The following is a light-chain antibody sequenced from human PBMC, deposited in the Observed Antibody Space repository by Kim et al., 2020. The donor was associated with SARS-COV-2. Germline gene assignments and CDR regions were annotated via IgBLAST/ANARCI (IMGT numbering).Light chain of an antibody. Sequence: DIVMTQSPDSLAVSLGERATINCKSSQSFLSSSNNKNYLAWYQQKPGQPPKLLIYWASTRESGVPDRFSGSGSGTDFTLTISSLQAEDVAVYYCQQYYSSPYTFGQGTKLEI. CDR1: QSFLSSSNNKNY. CDR3: QQYYSSPYT. J-gene: IGKJ2*01. V-gene: IGKV4-1*01. CDR2: WAS.